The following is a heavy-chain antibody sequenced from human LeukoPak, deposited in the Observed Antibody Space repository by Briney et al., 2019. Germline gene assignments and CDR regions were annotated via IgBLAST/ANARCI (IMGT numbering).Heavy chain of an antibody. CDR1: GFTFSSYG. J-gene: IGHJ6*02. V-gene: IGHV3-30*18. CDR3: ANRAYYYYGMDV. CDR2: ISYDGSNK. Sequence: PGGSLRLSCAASGFTFSSYGMHWVRQAPGKGLEWAAVISYDGSNKYYADSVKGRFTISRDNSKNTLYLQTNSLRAEDTAVYYCANRAYYYYGMDVWGQGTTVTVSS.